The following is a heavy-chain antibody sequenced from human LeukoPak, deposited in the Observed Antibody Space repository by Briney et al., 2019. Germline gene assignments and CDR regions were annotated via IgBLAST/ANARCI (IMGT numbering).Heavy chain of an antibody. Sequence: SETLSLTCTVSGGSMSSYYWSWIRQPPGKGLEWIGYIFYSGNANYNPSLKSRVAISVDTSKSQFSLRLSSVTAADTAVYYCARRGRYGAGPLYYYYGMDVWGQGTTVTVSS. V-gene: IGHV4-59*08. CDR3: ARRGRYGAGPLYYYYGMDV. D-gene: IGHD3-10*01. CDR1: GGSMSSYY. J-gene: IGHJ6*02. CDR2: IFYSGNA.